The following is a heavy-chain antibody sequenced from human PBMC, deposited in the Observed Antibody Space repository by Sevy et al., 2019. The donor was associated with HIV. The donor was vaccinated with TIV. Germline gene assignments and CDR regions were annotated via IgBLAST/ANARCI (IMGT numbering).Heavy chain of an antibody. J-gene: IGHJ6*02. CDR2: ISSSSSYI. Sequence: GGSLRLSCAASGFTFSSYSMNWVRQAQGKGLDWVSSISSSSSYIYYADSVKGRFTISRDNAKNSLYLQMNSLRAEDTAVYYCARDRTIAVAGMDVWGQGTTVTVSS. V-gene: IGHV3-21*01. CDR1: GFTFSSYS. CDR3: ARDRTIAVAGMDV. D-gene: IGHD6-19*01.